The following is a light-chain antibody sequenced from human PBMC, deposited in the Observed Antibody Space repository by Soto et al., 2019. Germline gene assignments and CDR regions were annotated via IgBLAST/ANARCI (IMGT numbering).Light chain of an antibody. CDR1: QSVSSN. J-gene: IGKJ4*01. V-gene: IGKV3-15*01. CDR2: GAS. Sequence: IVLTQSPATLSVSTGERATLSCRASQSVSSNLAWYQQKPGQAPRLLIYGASTRATGIPARFSGSGSGTEFTLTISSLQSEDFATYYCQQYDAWPLTFGGGTKVDI. CDR3: QQYDAWPLT.